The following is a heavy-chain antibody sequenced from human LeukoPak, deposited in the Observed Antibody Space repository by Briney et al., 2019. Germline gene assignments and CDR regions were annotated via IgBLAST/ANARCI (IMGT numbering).Heavy chain of an antibody. CDR1: GFTFSSYS. D-gene: IGHD2/OR15-2a*01. V-gene: IGHV3-21*01. CDR2: ISSSSSYI. CDR3: ARDNRLLAADY. Sequence: GGSLRLSCAASGFTFSSYSMNWVRQAPGKGLEWVSSISSSSSYIYYADSVKGRFTISRDNAKNSLYLQRNSLRAEDTAVYYCARDNRLLAADYWGQGILVTVSS. J-gene: IGHJ4*02.